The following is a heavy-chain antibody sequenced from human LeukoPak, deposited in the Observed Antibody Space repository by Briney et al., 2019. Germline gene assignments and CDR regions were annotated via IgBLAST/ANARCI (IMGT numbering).Heavy chain of an antibody. CDR2: IYTSGST. CDR1: GGSISSGSYY. CDR3: ARARNNWNDNYYYMDV. D-gene: IGHD1-1*01. Sequence: SQTLSLTCTVSGGSISSGSYYWSWIRQPAGKGLEWIGRIYTSGSTNYNPSLKSRVTTSVDTSKNQFSLKLSSVTAADTAVYYCARARNNWNDNYYYMDVWGKGTTVTVSS. J-gene: IGHJ6*03. V-gene: IGHV4-61*02.